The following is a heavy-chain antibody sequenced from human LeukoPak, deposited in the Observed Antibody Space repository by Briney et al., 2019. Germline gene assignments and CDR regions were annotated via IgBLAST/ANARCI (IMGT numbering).Heavy chain of an antibody. Sequence: ASVKVSCKASGYTFTSYGISWVRQAPGQGLEWMGWISAYNGNTNYAQKLQGRVTMTTDTSTSTAYMELRSLRSDDTAVYYCTRTVTTFNWFDPWGQGTLVTVSS. J-gene: IGHJ5*02. D-gene: IGHD4-11*01. V-gene: IGHV1-18*01. CDR3: TRTVTTFNWFDP. CDR2: ISAYNGNT. CDR1: GYTFTSYG.